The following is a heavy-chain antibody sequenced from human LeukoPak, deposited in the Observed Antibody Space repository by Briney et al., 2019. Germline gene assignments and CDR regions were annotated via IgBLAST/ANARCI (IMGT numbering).Heavy chain of an antibody. J-gene: IGHJ6*02. V-gene: IGHV3-48*04. D-gene: IGHD6-19*01. CDR1: GFTFSSYS. CDR2: ISSSSSTI. CDR3: ARDLPKWLDYYYGMDV. Sequence: GGSLRLSCAASGFTFSSYSMNWVRQAPGKGLEWVSYISSSSSTIYYADSVKGRFTISRDNAKNSLYLQMNSLRAEDTAVYYCARDLPKWLDYYYGMDVWGQGTTVTVSS.